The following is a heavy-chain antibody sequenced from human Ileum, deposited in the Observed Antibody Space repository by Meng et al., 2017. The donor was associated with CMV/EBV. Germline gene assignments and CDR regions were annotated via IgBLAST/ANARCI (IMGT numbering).Heavy chain of an antibody. D-gene: IGHD5-12*01. Sequence: GSLRLYCAASGFTFSSYSMTWVRQPPGKGLEWVSSIGSSINYADSVKGRFTISRDNAKNSLYLQMNGLRAEDTAVYYCVRGSGAGDYWGQGTLVTVSS. V-gene: IGHV3-21*01. CDR1: GFTFSSYS. J-gene: IGHJ4*02. CDR2: IGSSI. CDR3: VRGSGAGDY.